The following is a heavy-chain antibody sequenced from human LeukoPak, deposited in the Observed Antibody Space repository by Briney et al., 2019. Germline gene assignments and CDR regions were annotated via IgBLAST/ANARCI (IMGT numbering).Heavy chain of an antibody. CDR2: IYTSGST. CDR3: ASNTIFGVVIRSDY. D-gene: IGHD3-3*01. J-gene: IGHJ4*02. Sequence: PSETLSRTCTVSGGSISSYYWSWIRQPAGKGLEWTGRIYTSGSTNYNPSLKSRVTMSVDTSKNQFSLKLSSVTAADTAVYYCASNTIFGVVIRSDYWGQGTLVTVSS. CDR1: GGSISSYY. V-gene: IGHV4-4*07.